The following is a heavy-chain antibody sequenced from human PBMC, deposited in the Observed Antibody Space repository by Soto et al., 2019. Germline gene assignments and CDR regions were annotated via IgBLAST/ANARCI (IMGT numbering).Heavy chain of an antibody. CDR2: IYYSGST. CDR3: AREGDCSGGSCYSAFDI. D-gene: IGHD2-15*01. J-gene: IGHJ3*02. CDR1: GGSISSGGYY. V-gene: IGHV4-31*03. Sequence: NPSETLSLTCTVSGGSISSGGYYWSWIRQHPGKGLEWIGYIYYSGSTYYNPSLKSRVTISVDTSKNQFSLKLSSVTAADTAVYYCAREGDCSGGSCYSAFDIWGQGTMVTVSS.